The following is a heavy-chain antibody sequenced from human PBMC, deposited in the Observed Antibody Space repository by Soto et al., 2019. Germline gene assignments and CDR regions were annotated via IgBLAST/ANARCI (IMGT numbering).Heavy chain of an antibody. CDR2: ISASGGSP. CDR1: EFSLSRYA. Sequence: QSGGSLRLSCAVSEFSLSRYAVNWVRQAPGKGLEWVAGISASGGSPYYGDSVKGRFSISRDNSKDTVYLQMSRLRAEDTAVYYCAILRFLEWLSFDYDMDVWGQGTTVTVSS. V-gene: IGHV3-23*02. J-gene: IGHJ6*02. D-gene: IGHD3-3*01. CDR3: AILRFLEWLSFDYDMDV.